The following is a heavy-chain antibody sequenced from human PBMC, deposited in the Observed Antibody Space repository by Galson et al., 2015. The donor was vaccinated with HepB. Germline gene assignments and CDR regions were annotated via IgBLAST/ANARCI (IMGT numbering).Heavy chain of an antibody. V-gene: IGHV4-31*03. J-gene: IGHJ4*02. CDR2: VYYSGST. Sequence: TLSLTCTVSGGSISSGGYYWGWIRQHPGKGLEWIGYVYYSGSTYYNPSLKSRVTMSIDTSKNQFSLKLNSVTVADTAVYYCARDTRGLSGGLFLIWGQGILVTVSS. D-gene: IGHD3-10*01. CDR3: ARDTRGLSGGLFLI. CDR1: GGSISSGGYY.